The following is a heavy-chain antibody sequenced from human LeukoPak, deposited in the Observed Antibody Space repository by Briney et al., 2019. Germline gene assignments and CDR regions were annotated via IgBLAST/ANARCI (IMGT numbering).Heavy chain of an antibody. D-gene: IGHD1-14*01. CDR3: ARRGSGASLESYFDL. V-gene: IGHV4-59*08. CDR2: IYYSGNT. CDR1: GGSISSYY. J-gene: IGHJ2*01. Sequence: SETLSLTCTVSGGSISSYYWSWIRQPPGKGLEYIGYIYYSGNTNSNPSLNSRVTISVDTSKNQFSLKLSSVTAADTAVYYCARRGSGASLESYFDLWGRGTLVTASS.